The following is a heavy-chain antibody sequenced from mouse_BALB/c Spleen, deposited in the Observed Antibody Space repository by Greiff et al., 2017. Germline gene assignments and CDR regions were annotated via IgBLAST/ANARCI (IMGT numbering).Heavy chain of an antibody. CDR1: GFTFSSYA. Sequence: EVHLVESGGGLVKPGGSLKLSCAASGFTFSSYAMSWVRQTPEKRLEWVASISSGGSTYYPDSVKGRFTISRDNARNILYLQMSSLRSEDTAMYYCAREDLTTATMDYWGQGTSVTVSS. V-gene: IGHV5-6-5*01. D-gene: IGHD1-2*01. CDR2: ISSGGST. CDR3: AREDLTTATMDY. J-gene: IGHJ4*01.